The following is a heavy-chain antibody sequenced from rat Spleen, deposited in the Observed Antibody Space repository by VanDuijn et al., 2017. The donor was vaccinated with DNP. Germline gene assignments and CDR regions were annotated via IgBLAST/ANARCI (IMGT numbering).Heavy chain of an antibody. CDR3: TRDSGDWYFDF. J-gene: IGHJ1*01. D-gene: IGHD1-1*01. CDR2: INKDSSTI. V-gene: IGHV4-2*01. CDR1: GFTFNIYW. Sequence: EVQLVESGGGLVQPGRSLRLSCVTSGFTFNIYWMSWIRQAPGKGLEWIGQINKDSSTINYIPSLKEKITISRDNGQNTLYLQMDSLRSDDTATYYCTRDSGDWYFDFWGPGTMVTVSS.